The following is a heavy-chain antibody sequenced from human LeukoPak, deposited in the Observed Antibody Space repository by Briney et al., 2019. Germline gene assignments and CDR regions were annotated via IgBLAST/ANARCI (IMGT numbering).Heavy chain of an antibody. D-gene: IGHD2-15*01. Sequence: SETLSLTCTVSGGSISSYYWSWIRQPPGKGLEWIGYIYYSGSTNYNPSLKSRVTISVDTSKNQFSLKLSSVTAADTAVYYCARDQGGSFVYGMDVWGQGTTVTVSS. CDR3: ARDQGGSFVYGMDV. V-gene: IGHV4-59*12. CDR1: GGSISSYY. J-gene: IGHJ6*02. CDR2: IYYSGST.